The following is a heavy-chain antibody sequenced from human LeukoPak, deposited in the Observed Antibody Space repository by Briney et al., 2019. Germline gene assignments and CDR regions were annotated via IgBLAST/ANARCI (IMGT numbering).Heavy chain of an antibody. CDR3: ARDLLPYCSGGSCYSVHAFDI. V-gene: IGHV4-59*01. D-gene: IGHD2-15*01. Sequence: PSETLSLTCTVSGGSISSYYWSWIRQPPGKGLEWIGYIYYSGSSNYNPSLKSRVTISVDTSKNQFSLKLSSVTAADTAVNYCARDLLPYCSGGSCYSVHAFDIWGQGTMVTVSS. CDR1: GGSISSYY. J-gene: IGHJ3*02. CDR2: IYYSGSS.